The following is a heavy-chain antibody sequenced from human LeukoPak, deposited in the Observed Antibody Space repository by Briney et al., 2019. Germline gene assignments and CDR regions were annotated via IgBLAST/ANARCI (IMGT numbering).Heavy chain of an antibody. CDR3: ARLIAAAGT. V-gene: IGHV4-34*01. Sequence: SETLSLTCAVYGGSFSGYYWSWIRQPPGKGLEWIGEINHSGSTNYNPSLKSRVTISVDTSKNQFSLKLSSVTTADTAVCYCARLIAAAGTWGQGTLVTVSS. CDR1: GGSFSGYY. D-gene: IGHD6-13*01. CDR2: INHSGST. J-gene: IGHJ5*02.